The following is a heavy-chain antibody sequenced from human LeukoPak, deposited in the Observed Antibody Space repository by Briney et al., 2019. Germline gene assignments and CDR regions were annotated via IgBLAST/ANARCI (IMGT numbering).Heavy chain of an antibody. CDR1: GVSMSAYQ. CDR3: ATSHDATIAPFDR. CDR2: INPKGET. J-gene: IGHJ4*02. V-gene: IGHV4-4*09. Sequence: SETLALTCTFSGVSMSAYQWSWFRQAPEMGLKWIGCINPKGETSYNPSFEIRVTTSLATSKSQLSLRLTSVTAADTAVYYCATSHDATIAPFDRWGQGAPVTVSS. D-gene: IGHD5-12*01.